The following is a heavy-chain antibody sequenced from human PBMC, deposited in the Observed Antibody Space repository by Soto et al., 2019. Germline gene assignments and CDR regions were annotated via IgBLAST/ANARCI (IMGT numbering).Heavy chain of an antibody. V-gene: IGHV1-18*01. D-gene: IGHD5-12*01. J-gene: IGHJ6*02. CDR3: ARLSGYDPYYYYGMDV. CDR2: ISAYNGNT. CDR1: GYTFTSYG. Sequence: QVQLVQSGAEVKKPGASVKVSCKASGYTFTSYGISWVRQAPGQGLEWMGWISAYNGNTNYAQKLQGRVTMTTDTSTSTAYRELRSLRSDDTAVYYCARLSGYDPYYYYGMDVWGQGTTVTVSS.